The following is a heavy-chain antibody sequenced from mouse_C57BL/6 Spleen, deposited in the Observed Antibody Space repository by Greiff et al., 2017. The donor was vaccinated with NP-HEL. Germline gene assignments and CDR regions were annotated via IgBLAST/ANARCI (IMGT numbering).Heavy chain of an antibody. V-gene: IGHV1-62-2*01. Sequence: QVHVKQSGAELVKPGASVKLSCKASGYTFTEYTIHWVKQRSGQGLEWIGWFYPGSGSIKYNEKFKDKATLTADKSSSTVYMELSRLTSEDSAVYFCARHEGSHYYGSIHFDYWGQGTTLTVSS. J-gene: IGHJ2*01. D-gene: IGHD1-1*01. CDR3: ARHEGSHYYGSIHFDY. CDR1: GYTFTEYT. CDR2: FYPGSGSI.